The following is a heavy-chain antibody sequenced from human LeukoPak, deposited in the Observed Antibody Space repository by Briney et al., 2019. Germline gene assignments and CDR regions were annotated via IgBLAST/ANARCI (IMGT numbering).Heavy chain of an antibody. V-gene: IGHV3-23*01. J-gene: IGHJ4*02. D-gene: IGHD5-12*01. CDR3: AKHRGYSGYDSLGDY. CDR1: GFTFSSYA. Sequence: GGSLRLSCAASGFTFSSYAMSWVRQAPGKGLEWVSAISGSGGSTYYADSVKGRFTISRDNSKNTLYLQMNSLRDEDTAVYYCAKHRGYSGYDSLGDYWGQGTLVTVSS. CDR2: ISGSGGST.